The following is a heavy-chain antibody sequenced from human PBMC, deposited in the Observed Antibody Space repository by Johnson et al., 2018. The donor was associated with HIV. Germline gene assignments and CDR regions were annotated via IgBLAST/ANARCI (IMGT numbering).Heavy chain of an antibody. CDR3: AKDDQNYYGSGSYYDAFDI. Sequence: VQLVESGGGLVKPGGSLRLSCAASGFTFDDYGMSWVRQAPGKGLEWVSGINWNGGSTGYADSVKGRFTISRDNSKNSLYLQMNSLRAEDTAVYYCAKDDQNYYGSGSYYDAFDIWGQGTMVTVSS. V-gene: IGHV3-20*04. D-gene: IGHD3-10*01. J-gene: IGHJ3*02. CDR1: GFTFDDYG. CDR2: INWNGGST.